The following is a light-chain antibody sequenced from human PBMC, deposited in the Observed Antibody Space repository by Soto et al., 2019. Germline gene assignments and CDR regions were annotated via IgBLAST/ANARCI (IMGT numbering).Light chain of an antibody. CDR2: EDK. CDR1: KLGEKF. J-gene: IGLJ2*01. CDR3: QTWDSTSVV. V-gene: IGLV3-1*01. Sequence: SYELTQPPSVSVSPGQTASITCSGDKLGEKFVCWYQQKPGQSPVVVIYEDKKRPSAIPERFSGSNSGNTATLTISGTQAMDEADYYCQTWDSTSVVFGGGTKLAVL.